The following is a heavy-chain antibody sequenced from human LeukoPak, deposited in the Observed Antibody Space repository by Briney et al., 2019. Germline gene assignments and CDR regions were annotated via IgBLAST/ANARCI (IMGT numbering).Heavy chain of an antibody. CDR1: GFTFSNYY. V-gene: IGHV3-7*01. Sequence: GGSLRLSCAASGFTFSNYYMRWIRQAPGKGLEWVANINEDGSNKWHLGSVKGRFTVSRDSARNSLYLQMNSLRAEDTAVYYCTRVIVAVPGYFDYFDFWGQGALVTVSS. CDR3: TRVIVAVPGYFDYFDF. D-gene: IGHD6-19*01. CDR2: INEDGSNK. J-gene: IGHJ4*02.